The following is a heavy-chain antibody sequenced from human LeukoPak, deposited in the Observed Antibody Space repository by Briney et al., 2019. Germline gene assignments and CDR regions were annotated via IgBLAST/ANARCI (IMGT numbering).Heavy chain of an antibody. Sequence: YPSETLSLTCTVSGGSISSYYWSWIRQPPGKGLEWIGYIYYSGSTNYNPSLKSRVTISVDTSKNQFSLKLSSVTAADTAVYYCASGSYYTGGAFDIWGQGTMVTVSS. CDR2: IYYSGST. CDR1: GGSISSYY. D-gene: IGHD1-26*01. CDR3: ASGSYYTGGAFDI. V-gene: IGHV4-59*08. J-gene: IGHJ3*02.